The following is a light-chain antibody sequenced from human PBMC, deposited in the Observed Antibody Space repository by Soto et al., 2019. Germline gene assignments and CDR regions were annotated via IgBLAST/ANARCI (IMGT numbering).Light chain of an antibody. Sequence: EIVLTQSPGTLSLSPGERATLSCRASQNVDSNYLAWYQQKPGQAPRVIIFVASGRATGIPDRFSVSGSGTDFTLNISSLEPEDFAVYYCQQYGSLSWTLGKGTKVEIK. CDR1: QNVDSNY. J-gene: IGKJ1*01. V-gene: IGKV3-20*01. CDR2: VAS. CDR3: QQYGSLSWT.